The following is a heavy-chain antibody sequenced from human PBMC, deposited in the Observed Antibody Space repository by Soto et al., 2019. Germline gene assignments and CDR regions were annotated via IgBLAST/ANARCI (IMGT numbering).Heavy chain of an antibody. J-gene: IGHJ4*02. CDR2: INPSGGST. Sequence: QVQLVQSGAEVKKPGAPVKVSCKASGYTFTSYYMHWVRQAPGQGLEWMGIINPSGGSTSYAQKFQGRVTMTRDTSTSTVYMELSSLRSEDTAVYYCARVPANYGSGEGYFDYWGQGTLVTVSS. CDR1: GYTFTSYY. V-gene: IGHV1-46*03. D-gene: IGHD3-10*01. CDR3: ARVPANYGSGEGYFDY.